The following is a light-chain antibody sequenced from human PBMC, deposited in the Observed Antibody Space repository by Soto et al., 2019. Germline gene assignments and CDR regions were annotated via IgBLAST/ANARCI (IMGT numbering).Light chain of an antibody. CDR3: TSYTSSSTLL. CDR2: DVS. J-gene: IGLJ2*01. V-gene: IGLV2-14*01. Sequence: QSALTQPASVSGSPGQSITISCSGTSSDVGSYNYVSWYQQHPDRAPKLMIYDVSNRPSGVSNRFSGYKSGNTASLTISGLQAEDEADYYCTSYTSSSTLLYGGGTKLTVL. CDR1: SSDVGSYNY.